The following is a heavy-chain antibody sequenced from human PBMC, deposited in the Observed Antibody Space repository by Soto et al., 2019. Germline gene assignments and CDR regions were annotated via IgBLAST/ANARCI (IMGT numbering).Heavy chain of an antibody. V-gene: IGHV3-30-3*01. CDR2: ISYDGSNK. CDR1: GFTFSSYA. D-gene: IGHD1-26*01. Sequence: GGSLRLSCAASGFTFSSYAMHWVRQAPGKGLEWVAVISYDGSNKYYADSVKGRFTISRDNSKNTLYLQMNSLRAEDTAVYYCARPRVGAYFIFGCWGQGTLVT. J-gene: IGHJ4*02. CDR3: ARPRVGAYFIFGC.